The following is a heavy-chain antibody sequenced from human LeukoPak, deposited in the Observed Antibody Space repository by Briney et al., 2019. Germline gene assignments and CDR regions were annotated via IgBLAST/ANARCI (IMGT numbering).Heavy chain of an antibody. D-gene: IGHD6-19*01. CDR3: ARGLPMLFSGWSGPDY. CDR1: GGSFSGYY. V-gene: IGHV4-34*01. CDR2: INHSGST. Sequence: SETLSLTCAVYGGSFSGYYWSWIRQPPGKGLEWIGEINHSGSTNYNPSLKSRVTISVDTSKNQFSLKLSSVTAADTAVYYCARGLPMLFSGWSGPDYWGQGTLVTVSS. J-gene: IGHJ4*02.